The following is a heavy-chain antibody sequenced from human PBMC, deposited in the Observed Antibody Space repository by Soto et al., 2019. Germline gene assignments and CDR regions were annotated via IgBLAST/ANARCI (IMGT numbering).Heavy chain of an antibody. CDR2: ISAYNGNT. CDR3: ARDFWVATGLQYYFDY. J-gene: IGHJ4*02. Sequence: QVQLVQSGAEVKKPGSSVKVSCKASGGTFSSYAISWVRQAPGQGLEWMGWISAYNGNTNYAQKLQGRVTMTTDTSTSTAYMELRSLRSDDTAVYYCARDFWVATGLQYYFDYWGQGTLVTVSS. CDR1: GGTFSSYA. D-gene: IGHD5-12*01. V-gene: IGHV1-18*01.